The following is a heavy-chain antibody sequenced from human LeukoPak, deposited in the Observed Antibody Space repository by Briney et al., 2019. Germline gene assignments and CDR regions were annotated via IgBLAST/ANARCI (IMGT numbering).Heavy chain of an antibody. J-gene: IGHJ4*02. CDR3: ARANQYYFDS. V-gene: IGHV1-69*13. D-gene: IGHD1-14*01. Sequence: ASVTVSFKASGGTFTSYAISWVRQAPGQGLEWMGGIIPIFGTANYSQKFQVRVTITAAESTSTAYMELSSLRSEDTAVYYCARANQYYFDSWGQGTLVTVSS. CDR2: IIPIFGTA. CDR1: GGTFTSYA.